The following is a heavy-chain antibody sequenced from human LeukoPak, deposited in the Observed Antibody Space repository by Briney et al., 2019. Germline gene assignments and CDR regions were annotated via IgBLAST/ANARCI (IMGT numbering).Heavy chain of an antibody. CDR2: MNPNSGNT. D-gene: IGHD3-10*01. V-gene: IGHV1-8*01. CDR3: ARAPGITMVRGVIVRRLDFDY. CDR1: GYTFTSYD. J-gene: IGHJ4*02. Sequence: ASVKVSCKASGYTFTSYDINWVRQATGQGLEWMGWMNPNSGNTGYAQKFQGRVTVTRNTSISTAYMELSSLRSEDTAVYYCARAPGITMVRGVIVRRLDFDYWGQGTLVTVSS.